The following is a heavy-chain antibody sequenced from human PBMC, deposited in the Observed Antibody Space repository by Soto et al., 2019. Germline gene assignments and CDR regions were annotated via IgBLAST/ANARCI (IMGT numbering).Heavy chain of an antibody. CDR2: VTSSPSYM. D-gene: IGHD3-22*01. CDR1: GFTFSGFS. Sequence: PGGSLRLSCAASGFTFSGFSMNWVRQAPGKGMEWVSSVTSSPSYMFYADSGKGRFTISRDDAKDSLCLQMNSLRADDTAVYYCAREADFASSGYVLDYWGLGTLVTVSS. J-gene: IGHJ4*02. V-gene: IGHV3-21*01. CDR3: AREADFASSGYVLDY.